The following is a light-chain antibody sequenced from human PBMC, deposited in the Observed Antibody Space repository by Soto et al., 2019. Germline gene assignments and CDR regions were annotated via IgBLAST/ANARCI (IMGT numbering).Light chain of an antibody. CDR1: QSVSSSY. CDR2: GAS. J-gene: IGKJ3*01. V-gene: IGKV3-20*01. CDR3: QQYGSSRGFT. Sequence: EIVLTQSPGTLSLSAGERATLSCRASQSVSSSYLAWYQQKPGQAPRLLIYGASGRATGIPDRFSGSGSGTDFTLTISRLEPEDFAVYYCQQYGSSRGFTFGPGTKVDIK.